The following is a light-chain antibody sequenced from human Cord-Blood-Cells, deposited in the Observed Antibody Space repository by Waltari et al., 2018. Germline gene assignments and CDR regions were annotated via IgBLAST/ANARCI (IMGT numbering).Light chain of an antibody. CDR1: SSDVGGYNY. J-gene: IGLJ3*02. CDR3: CSYAGSYTWV. CDR2: DVS. Sequence: QSAPTPPRPVSGSPGQSVPISCTGTSSDVGGYNYVSWYQQHPGKAPKLMIYDVSSRPSGVPDRFSGSKSGNTASLTISGLQAEDEADYYCCSYAGSYTWVFGGGTKLTVL. V-gene: IGLV2-11*01.